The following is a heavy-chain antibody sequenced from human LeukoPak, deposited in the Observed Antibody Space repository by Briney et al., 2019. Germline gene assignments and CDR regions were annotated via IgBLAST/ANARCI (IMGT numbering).Heavy chain of an antibody. J-gene: IGHJ5*02. CDR1: GFTFSSYS. Sequence: PGGSLRLSCAASGFTFSSYSMNWVRQAPGKGLEWVSSISSSSSYIYYADSVKGRFTISRDNAKNTLYLQMNSLRAEDTAVYYCARELRYFDWLSKYNWFDPWGQGTLVTVSS. D-gene: IGHD3-9*01. CDR3: ARELRYFDWLSKYNWFDP. V-gene: IGHV3-21*01. CDR2: ISSSSSYI.